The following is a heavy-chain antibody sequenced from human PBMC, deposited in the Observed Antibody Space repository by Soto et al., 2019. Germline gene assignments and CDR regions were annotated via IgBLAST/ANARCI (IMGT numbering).Heavy chain of an antibody. V-gene: IGHV1-46*01. CDR3: ATAAYSTSWYDF. CDR2: INPSGGST. J-gene: IGHJ5*01. D-gene: IGHD6-13*01. Sequence: EASVKVSCKASGGTFTDYYIHWVRQAPGQGLEWMGLINPSGGSTSYAQKFQGRVTMTRDTSTSTVYMELSSLRSEDTAVYYCATAAYSTSWYDFWGQGTLVTVSS. CDR1: GGTFTDYY.